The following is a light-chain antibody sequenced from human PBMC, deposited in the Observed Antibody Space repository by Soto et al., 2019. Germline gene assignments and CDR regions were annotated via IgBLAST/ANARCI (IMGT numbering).Light chain of an antibody. V-gene: IGKV1-39*01. J-gene: IGKJ2*01. CDR1: QSISSY. CDR2: AAS. Sequence: DIQMTQSPSSLSASVGDRVTITCRASQSISSYLNWYQQKPGKAPKLLIYAASSLQSGVPSRFSGSGSGTDFTLTISILQPEDFATYYCQQSYSTSPYTFGQGTTLEIK. CDR3: QQSYSTSPYT.